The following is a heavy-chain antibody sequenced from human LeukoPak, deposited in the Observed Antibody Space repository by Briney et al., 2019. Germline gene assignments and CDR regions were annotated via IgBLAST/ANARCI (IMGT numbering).Heavy chain of an antibody. CDR1: GFTFSSYG. Sequence: GGSLRLSCAASGFTFSSYGMHWVRQAPGKGLEWVALISYDGSNKYYADSVKGRFTISRDNSKNTLYLQMNSLRAEDTAAYYCAKDEIGAVAGLIDYWGQGTLVTVSS. CDR2: ISYDGSNK. J-gene: IGHJ4*02. D-gene: IGHD6-19*01. V-gene: IGHV3-30*18. CDR3: AKDEIGAVAGLIDY.